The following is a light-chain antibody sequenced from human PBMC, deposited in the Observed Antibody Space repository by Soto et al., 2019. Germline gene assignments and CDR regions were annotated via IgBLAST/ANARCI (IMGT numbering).Light chain of an antibody. CDR3: EQFGGAPTSCT. J-gene: IGKJ1*01. V-gene: IGKV3-20*01. CDR1: QSVSSNS. CDR2: GAS. Sequence: ESVLTQSPGTLSLSPGERATLSCRASQSVSSNSLAWYQQKPGKAPRLLIYGASSRATGTPDRFSGSGSGTDFTLTIIRLEPEDFAVYYCEQFGGAPTSCTCGQGTKVEI.